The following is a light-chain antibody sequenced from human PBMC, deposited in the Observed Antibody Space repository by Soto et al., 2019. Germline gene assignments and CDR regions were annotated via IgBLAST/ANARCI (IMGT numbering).Light chain of an antibody. J-gene: IGLJ1*01. CDR2: ANN. CDR1: SSNIGSNT. CDR3: AAWDDSLNGYV. Sequence: QSVLTQPPSASGTPGQRVTISCSGSSSNIGSNTVNWYQQLPGTAPKLLIHANNQWPSGVPDRFSGSKSGTSASLAISWLQSEEADYYCAAWDDSLNGYVFGTGTQLTVL. V-gene: IGLV1-44*01.